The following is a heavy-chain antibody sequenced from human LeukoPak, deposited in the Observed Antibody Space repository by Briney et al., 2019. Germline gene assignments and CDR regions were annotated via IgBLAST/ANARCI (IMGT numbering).Heavy chain of an antibody. D-gene: IGHD3-3*01. CDR3: ARDAIFGVVVFDY. Sequence: PGGSLRLSCSASGFTFSNYWMSWVRQAPGKGLEWVANIKRDGSEKYYVDSVKGRFTISRDNAKNSLYLQMNSLRAEDTAVYYCARDAIFGVVVFDYWGQGTLVTVSS. CDR1: GFTFSNYW. CDR2: IKRDGSEK. V-gene: IGHV3-7*01. J-gene: IGHJ4*02.